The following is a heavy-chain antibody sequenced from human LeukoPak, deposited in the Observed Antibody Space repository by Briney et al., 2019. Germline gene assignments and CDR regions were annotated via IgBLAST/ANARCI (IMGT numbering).Heavy chain of an antibody. Sequence: GGSLRLSCAASGFTVSRNYMSWVRPAPGKGLEWVSVIYSGGTTYYADSVKGRFTFSRDNSKNTLSLQMNSLRAEDTAVYYCAKNAGSSSYSGMDVWGQGTTVTVSS. J-gene: IGHJ6*02. CDR2: IYSGGTT. D-gene: IGHD3-10*01. V-gene: IGHV3-66*01. CDR1: GFTVSRNY. CDR3: AKNAGSSSYSGMDV.